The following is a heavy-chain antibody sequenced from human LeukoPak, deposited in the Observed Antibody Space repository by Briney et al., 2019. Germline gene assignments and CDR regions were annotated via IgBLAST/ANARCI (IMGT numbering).Heavy chain of an antibody. CDR3: ARHRGMIVFDP. CDR2: MDPNSGIT. Sequence: ASVKVSCKASGYTFTSYDINWVRQATGQGLEWMGWMDPNSGITGYAQKFQGRVTMTRNTSISTAYMELSSLRSEDTAVYYCARHRGMIVFDPWGQGTLVTVSS. V-gene: IGHV1-8*01. D-gene: IGHD3-22*01. CDR1: GYTFTSYD. J-gene: IGHJ5*02.